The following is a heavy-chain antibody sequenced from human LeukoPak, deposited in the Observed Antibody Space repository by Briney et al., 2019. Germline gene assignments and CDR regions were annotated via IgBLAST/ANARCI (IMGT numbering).Heavy chain of an antibody. CDR1: GFTFSSYA. V-gene: IGHV3-23*01. CDR2: ISGSGGST. J-gene: IGHJ1*01. Sequence: PGGSLSLSCAASGFTFSSYAMSWVRQAPGKGLEWVSAISGSGGSTYYADSVKGRFTISRDNSKNTLHLQMNSLRAEDTAVYYCAKESGYCSGGSCYDVIGYFQHWGQGTLVTVSS. CDR3: AKESGYCSGGSCYDVIGYFQH. D-gene: IGHD2-15*01.